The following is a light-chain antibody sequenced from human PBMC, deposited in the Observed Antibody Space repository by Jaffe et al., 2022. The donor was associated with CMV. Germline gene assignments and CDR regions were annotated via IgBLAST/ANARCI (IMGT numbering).Light chain of an antibody. CDR3: QQRSNWLPLT. Sequence: EIVLTQSPAILSLSPGERATLSCRASQSVSRYLAWYQHKPGQAPRLLIYDASNRATGIPARFSGSGSGTDFTLTISALEPEDFAVYYCQQRSNWLPLTFGGGTKVEIK. CDR1: QSVSRY. J-gene: IGKJ4*01. CDR2: DAS. V-gene: IGKV3-11*01.